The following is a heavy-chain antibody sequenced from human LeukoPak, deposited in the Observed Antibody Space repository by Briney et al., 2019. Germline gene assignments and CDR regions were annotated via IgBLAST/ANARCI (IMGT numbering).Heavy chain of an antibody. CDR3: YNVVVIAVGNAFDI. CDR1: GGTFSSYA. Sequence: ASVKVSCKASGGTFSSYAISWVRQAPGQGLEWMGGIIPIFGTANYAQKFQGRVTITADESTSTAYMELSSLRSEDTAVHYCYNVVVIAVGNAFDIWGQGTMVTVSS. CDR2: IIPIFGTA. J-gene: IGHJ3*02. D-gene: IGHD2-21*01. V-gene: IGHV1-69*13.